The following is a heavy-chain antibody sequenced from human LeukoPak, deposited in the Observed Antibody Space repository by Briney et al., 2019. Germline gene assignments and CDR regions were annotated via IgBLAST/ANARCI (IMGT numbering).Heavy chain of an antibody. J-gene: IGHJ4*02. CDR1: GFTFSSYW. CDR2: INSDGSST. V-gene: IGHV3-74*01. CDR3: ARSNPGGGATGLATDY. D-gene: IGHD1-26*01. Sequence: GGSLRLSCAASGFTFSSYWMHWVRQAPGKGLVWVSRINSDGSSTSYADSVKGRFTISRDNAKNTLYLQMNSLRAEDTAVYYCARSNPGGGATGLATDYWGQGTLVTVFS.